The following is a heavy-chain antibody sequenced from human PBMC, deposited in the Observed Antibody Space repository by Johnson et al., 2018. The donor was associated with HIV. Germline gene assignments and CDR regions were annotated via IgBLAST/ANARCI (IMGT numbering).Heavy chain of an antibody. D-gene: IGHD6-6*01. J-gene: IGHJ3*02. CDR3: AIALLIAARPVGAFDI. Sequence: VQLVESGGGLVQPGGSLRLSCAASGFTFSTYWMSWVRQAPGKGLEWVANIKQDGSEKYYVDSVKGRFTISRDNAKNSLYLQMNSLRAQDTAVYYCAIALLIAARPVGAFDIWGQGTMVTVSS. CDR1: GFTFSTYW. CDR2: IKQDGSEK. V-gene: IGHV3-7*01.